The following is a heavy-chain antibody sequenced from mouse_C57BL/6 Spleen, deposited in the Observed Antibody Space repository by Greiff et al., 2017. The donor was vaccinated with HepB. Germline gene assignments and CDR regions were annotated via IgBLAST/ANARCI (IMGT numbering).Heavy chain of an antibody. J-gene: IGHJ4*01. CDR2: ISSGSSTI. D-gene: IGHD2-1*01. CDR1: GFTFSDYG. CDR3: ARPMVRYAMDY. V-gene: IGHV5-17*01. Sequence: DVQLVESGGGLVKPGGSLKLSCAASGFTFSDYGMHWVRQAPEKGLEWVVYISSGSSTIYYADTVKGRFTISRDNAKNTLFLQMTSLRSEDTAMYYCARPMVRYAMDYWGQGTSVTVSS.